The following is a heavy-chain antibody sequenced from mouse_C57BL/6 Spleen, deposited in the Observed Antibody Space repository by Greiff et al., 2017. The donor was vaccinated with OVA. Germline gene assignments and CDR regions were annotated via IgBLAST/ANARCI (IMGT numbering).Heavy chain of an antibody. J-gene: IGHJ3*01. CDR2: IWSGGST. CDR3: ARNNGYYGGFAY. CDR1: GFSLTSYG. V-gene: IGHV2-2*01. D-gene: IGHD2-3*01. Sequence: VKLQESGPGLVQPSQSLSITCTVSGFSLTSYGVHWVRQSPGKGLEWLGVIWSGGSTDYNAAFISRLSISKDNSKSQVFFKMNNLQADDTAIYYCARNNGYYGGFAYWGQGTLVTVSA.